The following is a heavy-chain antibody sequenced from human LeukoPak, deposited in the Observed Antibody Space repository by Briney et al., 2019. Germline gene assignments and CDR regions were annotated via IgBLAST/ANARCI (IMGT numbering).Heavy chain of an antibody. J-gene: IGHJ4*02. V-gene: IGHV4-59*12. CDR1: GGSFSGYY. Sequence: SETLSLTCAVYGGSFSGYYWSWIRQPPGKGLEWIGFIYYSGSTNYNPSLKSRVTISVDTSKNQFSLKLRSVTAADTAVYYCAGTMESGSFSTFDYWGQGTLVTVSS. CDR2: IYYSGST. D-gene: IGHD1-26*01. CDR3: AGTMESGSFSTFDY.